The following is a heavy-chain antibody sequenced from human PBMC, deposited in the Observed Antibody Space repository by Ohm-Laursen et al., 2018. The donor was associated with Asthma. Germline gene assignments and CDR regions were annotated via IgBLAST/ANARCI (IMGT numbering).Heavy chain of an antibody. CDR3: ARRDFSGGDPNAGFDL. D-gene: IGHD2-21*02. V-gene: IGHV3-30*19. CDR1: GFTFSSYG. Sequence: SLRLSCSASGFTFSSYGMHWVRQAPGKGLEWVSIITYDESWSSHADSVKGRFTISRDNSKNTLYMQMNSLRPEDTAVYYCARRDFSGGDPNAGFDLWSQGTMVTVSS. CDR2: ITYDESWS. J-gene: IGHJ3*01.